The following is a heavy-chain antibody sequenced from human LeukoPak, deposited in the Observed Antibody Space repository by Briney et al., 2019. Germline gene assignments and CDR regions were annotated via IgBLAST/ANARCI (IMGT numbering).Heavy chain of an antibody. J-gene: IGHJ6*03. CDR1: GCTFSSYA. V-gene: IGHV1-69*05. CDR3: AGRAVAGTGIYYYYMDG. Sequence: GASVEVSCKASGCTFSSYAMSGVRPAPRQGLEWMGGILPIFGTANYAQKFQGRVTITTDESTSTAYMELSSLRSEDTAVYYCAGRAVAGTGIYYYYMDGWGKGTTVTVSS. CDR2: ILPIFGTA. D-gene: IGHD6-19*01.